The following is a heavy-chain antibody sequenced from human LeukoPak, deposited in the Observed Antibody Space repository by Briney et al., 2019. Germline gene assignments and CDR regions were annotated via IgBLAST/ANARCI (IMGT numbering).Heavy chain of an antibody. D-gene: IGHD6-13*01. CDR2: IYYSGST. V-gene: IGHV4-59*01. CDR1: GGSISSYY. CDR3: ARDGIGSSSWVGAFDI. J-gene: IGHJ3*02. Sequence: SETLSLTCTVSGGSISSYYWSWIRQPPGKGREWIGYIYYSGSTNYNPSLKSRVTISVDTSKNQFSLKLSSVTAADTAVYYCARDGIGSSSWVGAFDIWGQGTMVTVSS.